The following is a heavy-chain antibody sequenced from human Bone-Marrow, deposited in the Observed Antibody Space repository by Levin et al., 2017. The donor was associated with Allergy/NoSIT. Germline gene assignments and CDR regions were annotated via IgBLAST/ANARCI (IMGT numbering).Heavy chain of an antibody. Sequence: PGESLKISCKASGYIFSSYYIEWVRQAPGQGLEWMGLINPSGGALRYAQRFQGRVTMTRDTSTSTVYMELSSLRSEDTAVYYCARGSNQTPGIYSGLDDWGQGTTGTVSS. CDR3: ARGSNQTPGIYSGLDD. CDR2: INPSGGAL. D-gene: IGHD2-15*01. CDR1: GYIFSSYY. J-gene: IGHJ6*02. V-gene: IGHV1-46*01.